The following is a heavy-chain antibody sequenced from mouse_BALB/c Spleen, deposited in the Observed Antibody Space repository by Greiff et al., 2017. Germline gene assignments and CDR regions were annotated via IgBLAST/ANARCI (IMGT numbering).Heavy chain of an antibody. J-gene: IGHJ3*01. Sequence: EVQLQQSGPELVKPGASVKISCKASGYSFPGYFMNWVKQSHGKSLEWIGRINPYNGDTFYNQKFKGKATLTVDKSSSTAHMELLSLTSEDSAVYYCGRSHYDYDVWFAYWGQGTLVTVSA. D-gene: IGHD2-4*01. CDR2: INPYNGDT. CDR1: GYSFPGYF. V-gene: IGHV1-37*01. CDR3: GRSHYDYDVWFAY.